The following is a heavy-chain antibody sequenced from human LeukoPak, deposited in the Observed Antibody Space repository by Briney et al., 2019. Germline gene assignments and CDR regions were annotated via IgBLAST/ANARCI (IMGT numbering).Heavy chain of an antibody. Sequence: GGSLRLSCAASGFTFSSYGMHWVRQAPGKGLEWVAVISYDGSNKYYADSVKGRFTISRDNSKNTLYLQMNSLRAEDTAVYYCARDVNYDILTGYYTSFDYWGQGTLVTVSS. D-gene: IGHD3-9*01. V-gene: IGHV3-30*03. J-gene: IGHJ4*02. CDR2: ISYDGSNK. CDR3: ARDVNYDILTGYYTSFDY. CDR1: GFTFSSYG.